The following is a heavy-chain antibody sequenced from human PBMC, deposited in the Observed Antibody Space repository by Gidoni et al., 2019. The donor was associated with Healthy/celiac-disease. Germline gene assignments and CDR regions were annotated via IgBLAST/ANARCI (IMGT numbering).Heavy chain of an antibody. V-gene: IGHV3-11*01. Sequence: QVQLVESGGGLVEPGGSLRISCAASVFTVSDYYMSWIRLAPGKGLEWVSYISSSGSTIYYADSVKGRFTISRDNAKNSLYLQMNSLRAEDTAVYYCALDGEDEYCSGGSCPVAYWGQGTLVTVSS. D-gene: IGHD2-15*01. CDR2: ISSSGSTI. J-gene: IGHJ4*02. CDR1: VFTVSDYY. CDR3: ALDGEDEYCSGGSCPVAY.